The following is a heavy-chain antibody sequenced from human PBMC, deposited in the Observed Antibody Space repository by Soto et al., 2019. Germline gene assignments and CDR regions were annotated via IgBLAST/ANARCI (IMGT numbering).Heavy chain of an antibody. J-gene: IGHJ6*02. CDR2: IIPIFGTA. D-gene: IGHD2-2*01. V-gene: IGHV1-69*19. Sequence: QVQLVQSGAAVKKPGSSVNGSCKTSGGTFSRYAISWVRQAPGQGIEWLGGIIPIFGTANYAQELQDRVTCTANESTTTADMGLRRLRSDDTAVYYCARASTHCSSTTCTPPYYYPARAVWGQGTTGCVAS. CDR3: ARASTHCSSTTCTPPYYYPARAV. CDR1: GGTFSRYA.